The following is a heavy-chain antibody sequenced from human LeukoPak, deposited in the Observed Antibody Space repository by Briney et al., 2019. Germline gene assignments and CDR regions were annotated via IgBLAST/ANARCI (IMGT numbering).Heavy chain of an antibody. CDR2: IYYSGST. J-gene: IGHJ4*02. D-gene: IGHD5-12*01. V-gene: IGHV4-59*08. Sequence: SETLSLTCTVSGGSISNYYWSWIRQPPGKGLEWIGHIYYSGSTDYNPSLKSRVTISVDTSKNQFSLKLSSVTAADTAVYYCARRGVDIVASGRESRIAVAKLTYYFDYWGQGTLVTVSS. CDR1: GGSISNYY. CDR3: ARRGVDIVASGRESRIAVAKLTYYFDY.